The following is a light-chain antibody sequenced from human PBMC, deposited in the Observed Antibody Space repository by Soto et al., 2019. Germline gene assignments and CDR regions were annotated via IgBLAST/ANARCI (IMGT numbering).Light chain of an antibody. CDR3: GTWDSSLSVV. CDR2: DNN. J-gene: IGLJ2*01. CDR1: SSNIGNNY. V-gene: IGLV1-51*01. Sequence: QSVLTQPPSVPAAPEQKVTISCSGSSSNIGNNYVSWYQQLPGTAPKLLIYDNNKRPSGIPDRFSGSKSGTSATLGITGLQTGDEADYYCGTWDSSLSVVFGGGTKLTVL.